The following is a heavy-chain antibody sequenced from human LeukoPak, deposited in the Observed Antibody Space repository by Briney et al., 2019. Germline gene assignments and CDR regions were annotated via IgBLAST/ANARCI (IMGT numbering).Heavy chain of an antibody. D-gene: IGHD3-3*01. Sequence: GGSLRLSCAASGFTFSSYAMHWVRQAPGKGLEWVAIISNDGSRKYYAHSVEGRFTISRDNSKNTLYLQMDSLRAEDTAVYYCARDRAWNYFDYWGQGTLVTVSS. CDR1: GFTFSSYA. V-gene: IGHV3-30*04. CDR3: ARDRAWNYFDY. CDR2: ISNDGSRK. J-gene: IGHJ4*02.